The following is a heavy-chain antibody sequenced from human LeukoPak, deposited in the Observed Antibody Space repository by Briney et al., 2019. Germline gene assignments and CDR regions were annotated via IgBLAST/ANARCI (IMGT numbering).Heavy chain of an antibody. D-gene: IGHD3-22*01. CDR1: GFTFSSYY. CDR3: ARDRGVRYYDGSGYYDVFDI. Sequence: PGGSLRLSCTASGFTFSSYYMNWVRQAPGKGLEWVANIKEDGSVKNYMDSVKGRFTVSRDNAERALYLQMNSLRAEDTALYYCARDRGVRYYDGSGYYDVFDIWGQGTLVTVS. CDR2: IKEDGSVK. V-gene: IGHV3-7*01. J-gene: IGHJ3*02.